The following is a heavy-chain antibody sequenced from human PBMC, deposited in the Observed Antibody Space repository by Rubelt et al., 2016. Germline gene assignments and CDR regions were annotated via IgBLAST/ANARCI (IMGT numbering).Heavy chain of an antibody. D-gene: IGHD6-13*01. Sequence: QVHLVESGGGVVQPGRSLRLSCAASGFTFSTYAMHWVRHAPGKGLEWVAVISYDGSHKRYQDFFKGRFTISRNNSKSTLYLQMNSLRAEDTAVYYCAREYSSLDYWGQGTLVTVSS. V-gene: IGHV3-30*04. CDR2: ISYDGSHK. CDR1: GFTFSTYA. J-gene: IGHJ4*02. CDR3: AREYSSLDY.